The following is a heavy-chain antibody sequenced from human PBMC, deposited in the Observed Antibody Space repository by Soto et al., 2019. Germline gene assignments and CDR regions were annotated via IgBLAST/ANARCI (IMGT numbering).Heavy chain of an antibody. Sequence: EVQRLESGGGLVQPGVSLRLSCAASGFTFSSYAMTWVRQAPGKGLEWVSVISGSGGSTHYADSVKGRFTISRDNSKNTLYLQMNSLRAEDTAVYYCAKSRFLEWFNWFDPWGQGTLVTVSP. CDR2: ISGSGGST. CDR3: AKSRFLEWFNWFDP. D-gene: IGHD3-3*01. V-gene: IGHV3-23*01. J-gene: IGHJ5*02. CDR1: GFTFSSYA.